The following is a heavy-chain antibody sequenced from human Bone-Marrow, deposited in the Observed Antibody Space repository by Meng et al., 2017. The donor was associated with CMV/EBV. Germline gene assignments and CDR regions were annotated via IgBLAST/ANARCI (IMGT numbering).Heavy chain of an antibody. Sequence: GESLKISCAASGFTFCSYAMHWVRQAPGKGLEWVAVISYDGSNKYYADSVKGRFTISRDNSKNTLYLQMNSLRAEDTAVYYCARTTYYYGSGSYYNAFPPGYFDYWGQGTLGTVS. CDR3: ARTTYYYGSGSYYNAFPPGYFDY. CDR1: GFTFCSYA. V-gene: IGHV3-30-3*01. CDR2: ISYDGSNK. J-gene: IGHJ4*02. D-gene: IGHD3-10*01.